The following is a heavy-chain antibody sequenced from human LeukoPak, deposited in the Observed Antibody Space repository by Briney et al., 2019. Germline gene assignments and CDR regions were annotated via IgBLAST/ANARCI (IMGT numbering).Heavy chain of an antibody. V-gene: IGHV3-21*01. CDR1: GFTFSGYS. CDR3: AREVSEGFDF. CDR2: FGTRSTSV. Sequence: GGTLRLSCTASGFTFSGYSMNWIRQAPGKGLEWVSSFGTRSTSVYHAGSVKGRFAISRDNAKNSLYLQMNSLRAEDTALYYCAREVSEGFDFWGQGTLVTVSS. D-gene: IGHD3-22*01. J-gene: IGHJ4*02.